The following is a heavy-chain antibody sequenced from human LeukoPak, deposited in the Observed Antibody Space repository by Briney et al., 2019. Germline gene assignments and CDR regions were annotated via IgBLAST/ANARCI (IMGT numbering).Heavy chain of an antibody. CDR2: ISAYNGNT. D-gene: IGHD3-22*01. Sequence: GSVKVSCKASGYTFTSYGISWVRQAPGQGLEWMGWISAYNGNTNYAQKLQGRVTITADKSTSTAYMELSSLRSEDTAVYYCARDQSPPDYYDSSGYYSWGQGTLVTVSS. J-gene: IGHJ4*02. CDR3: ARDQSPPDYYDSSGYYS. V-gene: IGHV1-18*01. CDR1: GYTFTSYG.